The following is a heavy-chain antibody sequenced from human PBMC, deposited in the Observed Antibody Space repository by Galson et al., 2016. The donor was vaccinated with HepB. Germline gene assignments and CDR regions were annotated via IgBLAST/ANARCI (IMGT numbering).Heavy chain of an antibody. V-gene: IGHV3-7*01. J-gene: IGHJ4*02. CDR2: IKQDGNEK. CDR3: ASSVRGSGSPPGGY. D-gene: IGHD3-10*01. Sequence: SLRLSCAASGFTFSNYWMSWVRQAPGKGLEWVANIKQDGNEKYYVDSVKGRFTTSRDNAKNTLYLQMNSLRAEDTAVYYCASSVRGSGSPPGGYWGQGTLVTVSS. CDR1: GFTFSNYW.